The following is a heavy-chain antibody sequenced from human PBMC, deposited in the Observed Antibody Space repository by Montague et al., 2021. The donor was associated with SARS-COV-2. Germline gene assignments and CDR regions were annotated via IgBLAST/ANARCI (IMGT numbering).Heavy chain of an antibody. CDR3: VRDHPYGGPRGAYDV. Sequence: SETLSLTCTVSGGSITGYYWSWLRRSPGKGLEWIAYIYDGGAVNXNPPLGSRVTISTDTSKNQLSLKVNSVTAADTAVYYCVRDHPYGGPRGAYDVWGQGTVVTVSS. V-gene: IGHV4-59*01. CDR1: GGSITGYY. CDR2: IYDGGAV. D-gene: IGHD4-23*01. J-gene: IGHJ3*01.